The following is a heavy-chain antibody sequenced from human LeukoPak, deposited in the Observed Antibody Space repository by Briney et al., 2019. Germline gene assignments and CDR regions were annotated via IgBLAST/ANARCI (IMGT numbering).Heavy chain of an antibody. CDR1: GGSIRNYY. CDR2: NYYSGST. CDR3: AGGFDSNPEY. D-gene: IGHD3-16*01. Sequence: SETLSLTCTVSGGSIRNYYWSWIRQPPGKGGGWIGYNYYSGSTTYNPSLKRRVSISVDTSKNQFSLKLSSVTAADTAVYYCAGGFDSNPEYWGQGTLVTVSS. J-gene: IGHJ4*02. V-gene: IGHV4-59*01.